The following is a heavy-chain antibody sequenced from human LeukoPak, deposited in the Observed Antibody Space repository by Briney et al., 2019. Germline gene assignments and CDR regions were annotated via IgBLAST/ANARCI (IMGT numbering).Heavy chain of an antibody. CDR3: AREQEQLADY. CDR2: ISAYNGDT. Sequence: GASVKVSCTASGYTFSSYGICWVRQAPGQGLEWMGCISAYNGDTNYAQKLQGRVTMTTETSTSTAYVELRSLRCDDPAVYYCAREQEQLADYWGQGTLVTVSS. J-gene: IGHJ4*02. D-gene: IGHD6-13*01. V-gene: IGHV1-18*01. CDR1: GYTFSSYG.